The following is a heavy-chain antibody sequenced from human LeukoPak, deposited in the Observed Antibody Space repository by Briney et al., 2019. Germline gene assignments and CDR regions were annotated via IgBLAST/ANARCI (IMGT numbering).Heavy chain of an antibody. CDR3: ARVSPNTVTTLQYFDY. CDR2: ISYDGSNK. Sequence: GGSLRLSCAASGFTFSSYAMHWVRQAPGKGLEWVAVISYDGSNKYYADSVKGRFTISRDNSKNTLYLQMNSLRAEDTVVYYCARVSPNTVTTLQYFDYWGQGTLVTVSS. CDR1: GFTFSSYA. D-gene: IGHD4-17*01. J-gene: IGHJ4*02. V-gene: IGHV3-30*04.